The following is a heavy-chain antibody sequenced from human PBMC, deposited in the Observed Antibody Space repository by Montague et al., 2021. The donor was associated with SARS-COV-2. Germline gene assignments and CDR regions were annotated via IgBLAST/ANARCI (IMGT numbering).Heavy chain of an antibody. Sequence: SLRLSCAASGFTFSSFAMGWVRQAPGKGLEWFPVIFIGERRTGYADSVKGRFTISRDDSVNTLYLQMNSLRAEDTAMYYCAKLPGGYCRGGYCYFDSWGQGTLVTVSP. CDR3: AKLPGGYCRGGYCYFDS. V-gene: IGHV3-23*03. CDR2: IFIGERRT. CDR1: GFTFSSFA. J-gene: IGHJ4*02. D-gene: IGHD2-15*01.